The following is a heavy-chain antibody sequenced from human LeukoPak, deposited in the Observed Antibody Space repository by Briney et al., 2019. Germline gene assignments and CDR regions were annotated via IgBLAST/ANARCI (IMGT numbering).Heavy chain of an antibody. J-gene: IGHJ6*02. D-gene: IGHD6-19*01. Sequence: SETLSLTCTISGGSIDSYYWSWIRQPPGRGLEWIGYVYYSGSTNYNPSLKSRVTISVDTSKNQFSLKLSSVTAADTAVYYCASSSGWYGYYYYGMDVWGQGTTVTVSS. CDR3: ASSSGWYGYYYYGMDV. CDR2: VYYSGST. V-gene: IGHV4-59*01. CDR1: GGSIDSYY.